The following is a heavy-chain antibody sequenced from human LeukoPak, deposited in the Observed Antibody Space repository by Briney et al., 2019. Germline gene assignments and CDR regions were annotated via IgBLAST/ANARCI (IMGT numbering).Heavy chain of an antibody. Sequence: ASVKVSCKASVYTFTRYYMHWVRQAPGQGLEWMGWINPNSGGTNYAQKFQGRVTMTRDTSISTAYMELSRLRSDDTAVYYCASLPMVRGVTPFDYWGQGTLVTVSS. V-gene: IGHV1-2*02. CDR1: VYTFTRYY. J-gene: IGHJ4*02. CDR3: ASLPMVRGVTPFDY. CDR2: INPNSGGT. D-gene: IGHD3-10*01.